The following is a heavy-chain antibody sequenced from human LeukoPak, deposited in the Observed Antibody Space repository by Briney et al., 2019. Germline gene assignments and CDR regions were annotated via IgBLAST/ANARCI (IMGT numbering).Heavy chain of an antibody. D-gene: IGHD6-19*01. J-gene: IGHJ4*02. CDR2: INEDGSNK. CDR3: TRVIVAVPGYFDYFDF. CDR1: GFSFSN. V-gene: IGHV3-7*01. Sequence: GGSLRLSCAASGFSFSNMRWIRQAPGKGLEWVANINEDGSNKWHLGSVKGRFTVSRGNARNSLYLQMNSLRVEDTAVYYCTRVIVAVPGYFDYFDFWGQGALVTVSS.